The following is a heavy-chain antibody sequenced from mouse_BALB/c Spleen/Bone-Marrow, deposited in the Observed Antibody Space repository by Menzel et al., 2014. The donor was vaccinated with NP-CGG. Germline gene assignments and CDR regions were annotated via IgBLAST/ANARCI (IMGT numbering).Heavy chain of an antibody. Sequence: EVQGVESGPGLVKPSQSLSLTCTVTGYSITSDYAWNWIRQFPGNKLEWMGYISYSGSTSYNPSLKSRISITRDTSKNQFFLQLNSVTTEDTATYYCAPLTPGRGAWFAYWGQGTLVTVSA. CDR1: GYSITSDYA. D-gene: IGHD3-3*01. CDR3: APLTPGRGAWFAY. CDR2: ISYSGST. J-gene: IGHJ3*01. V-gene: IGHV3-2*02.